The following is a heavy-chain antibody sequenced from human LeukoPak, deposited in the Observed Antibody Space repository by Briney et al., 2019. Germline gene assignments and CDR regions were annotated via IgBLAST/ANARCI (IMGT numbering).Heavy chain of an antibody. CDR3: AKEARGSGWYAYDY. D-gene: IGHD6-19*01. V-gene: IGHV3-30*18. J-gene: IGHJ4*02. Sequence: PGGSLRLSCAASGFTFSSYGMHWVRQAPGKGLEWVAVISYDGSNKYYADSVKGRFTISRDNSKNTLYLQMNSLRAEDTAVYYCAKEARGSGWYAYDYWGQGTLVTVSS. CDR2: ISYDGSNK. CDR1: GFTFSSYG.